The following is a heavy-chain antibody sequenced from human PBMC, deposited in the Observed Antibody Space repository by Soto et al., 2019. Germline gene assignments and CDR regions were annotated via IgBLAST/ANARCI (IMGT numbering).Heavy chain of an antibody. Sequence: QVQLVQSGAEVKKPGASVKVSCKASGYTFTSYGISWVRQAPGQGLEWMGWISAYNGNTNYAQKLQGRVTITADESTSTAYMELSSLRSEDTAVYYCARGLVGATTGRENYWGQGTLVTVSS. CDR2: ISAYNGNT. D-gene: IGHD1-26*01. CDR1: GYTFTSYG. CDR3: ARGLVGATTGRENY. V-gene: IGHV1-18*01. J-gene: IGHJ4*02.